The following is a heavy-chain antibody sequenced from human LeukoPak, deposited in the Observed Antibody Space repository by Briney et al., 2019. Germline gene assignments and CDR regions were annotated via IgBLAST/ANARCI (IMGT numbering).Heavy chain of an antibody. CDR3: ARGRLWEWFDS. D-gene: IGHD1-26*01. CDR2: ISDSGST. V-gene: IGHV4-59*01. J-gene: IGHJ5*02. Sequence: SETLSLTCTVSPASLSSYYRRQIRHPPRKLLEWIGCISDSGSTNYNPSLKSRVTISVDTSKSQFSMKRSSVTAADTAVYYCARGRLWEWFDSWGQGTLVSVSS. CDR1: PASLSSYY.